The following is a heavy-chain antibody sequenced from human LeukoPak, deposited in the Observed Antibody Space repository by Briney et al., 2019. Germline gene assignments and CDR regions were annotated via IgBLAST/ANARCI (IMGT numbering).Heavy chain of an antibody. D-gene: IGHD6-13*01. CDR1: GGSISSYY. J-gene: IGHJ4*02. CDR3: ARSSVYRSRWLIDY. V-gene: IGHV4-4*07. Sequence: SETLSLTYTVSGGSISSYYWSWIQQPAGKGLEWIGRIYTSGSTNYNPSLKSRVTMSVDTSKNQFSLKLTSVTAADTTVYYCARSSVYRSRWLIDYWGQGTLVTVSS. CDR2: IYTSGST.